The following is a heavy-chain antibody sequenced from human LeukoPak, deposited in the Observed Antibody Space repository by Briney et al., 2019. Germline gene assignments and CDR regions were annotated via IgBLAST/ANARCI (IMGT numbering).Heavy chain of an antibody. J-gene: IGHJ3*02. CDR3: AREYCTGGTCYSDAFDM. CDR2: IWYDGSNK. Sequence: PGGSLRLSCAASGFTFSSYGMHWVRQAPGKGLEWVAVIWYDGSNKYYADSVKGRFTISRDNSKNTLYLQMNSLRAEDTALFYCAREYCTGGTCYSDAFDMWGQGTMVTVSS. CDR1: GFTFSSYG. V-gene: IGHV3-33*01. D-gene: IGHD2-15*01.